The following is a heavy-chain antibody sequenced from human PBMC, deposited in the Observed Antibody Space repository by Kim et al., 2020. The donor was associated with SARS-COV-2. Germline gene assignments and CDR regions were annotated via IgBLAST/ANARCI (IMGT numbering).Heavy chain of an antibody. CDR2: VSPRGVA. J-gene: IGHJ4*02. D-gene: IGHD6-13*01. CDR1: GAPITNDY. CDR3: ARDHASRPWSPLDF. Sequence: SETLSLTCSVSGAPITNDYWSWIRQPARKGLEWIGRVSPRGVADYNPSSKGGVSISLDSSANKIPLRVASVTAADTAMYYCARDHASRPWSPLDFWGQG. V-gene: IGHV4-4*07.